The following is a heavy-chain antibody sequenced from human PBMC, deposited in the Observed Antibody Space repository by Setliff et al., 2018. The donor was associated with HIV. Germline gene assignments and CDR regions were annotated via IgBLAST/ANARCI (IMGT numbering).Heavy chain of an antibody. D-gene: IGHD2-2*03. CDR2: IYPGDSDT. CDR1: GYSFTNYW. J-gene: IGHJ6*02. Sequence: GESLKISCKGSGYSFTNYWIGWVRQMPGKGLEWMGIIYPGDSDTRYSPSFQGQVTISADKSISTAYLQWSSLKASDTAMYYCARHGYCSGTSCSEYYYYYGMGVWGQGTTVTVS. V-gene: IGHV5-51*01. CDR3: ARHGYCSGTSCSEYYYYYGMGV.